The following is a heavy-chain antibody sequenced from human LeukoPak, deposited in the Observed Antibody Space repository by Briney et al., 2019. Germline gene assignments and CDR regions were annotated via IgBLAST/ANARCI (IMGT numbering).Heavy chain of an antibody. J-gene: IGHJ5*02. CDR1: GYTFTSYD. V-gene: IGHV1-8*03. Sequence: GASVNVSCKAYGYTFTSYDINWVRQDTGQGLEWMGWMNPNSGNTGYAQKFQGRVTITRNTSISTAYMELSSLRSEDTAVYYCAREHSGSYFGWFDPWGQGTLVTVSS. CDR2: MNPNSGNT. CDR3: AREHSGSYFGWFDP. D-gene: IGHD1-26*01.